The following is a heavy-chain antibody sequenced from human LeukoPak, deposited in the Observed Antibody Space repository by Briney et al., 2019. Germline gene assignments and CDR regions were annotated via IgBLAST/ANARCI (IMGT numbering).Heavy chain of an antibody. Sequence: SVKVSCKASGGTFSSYAISWVRQAPGQGLEWMGGIIPIFGTANYAQKFQGRVTITADKSTSTAYMELSSLRSDDTAVYYCARGVSGSYAFGYWGQGTLVTVSS. CDR1: GGTFSSYA. CDR2: IIPIFGTA. V-gene: IGHV1-69*06. J-gene: IGHJ4*02. D-gene: IGHD1-26*01. CDR3: ARGVSGSYAFGY.